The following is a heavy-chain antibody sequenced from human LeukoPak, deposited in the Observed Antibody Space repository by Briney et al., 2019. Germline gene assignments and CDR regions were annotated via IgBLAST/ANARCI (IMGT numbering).Heavy chain of an antibody. Sequence: GGSLRLTCAASEFTFSNAWMSWVRQALGKGLEWVGRIKSKTDGGTTDYAAPVKGRFTISRDDSKNTLYLQMNSLRAEDTAVYYCAELGITMIGGVWGKGTTVTISS. D-gene: IGHD3-10*02. CDR3: AELGITMIGGV. V-gene: IGHV3-15*01. J-gene: IGHJ6*04. CDR1: EFTFSNAW. CDR2: IKSKTDGGTT.